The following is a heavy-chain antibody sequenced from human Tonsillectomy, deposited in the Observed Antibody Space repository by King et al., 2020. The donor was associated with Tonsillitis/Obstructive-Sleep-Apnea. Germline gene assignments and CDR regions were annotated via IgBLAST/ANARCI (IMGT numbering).Heavy chain of an antibody. CDR3: ATDVPVPLSQIGC. D-gene: IGHD3-16*02. Sequence: VQLVESGGGLVKPGGSLRLSCAASGFTFINAWMSWVRQAPGKGLEWVGRIKSESAGGTTDYAAPVKGRFSISRDDSKNTLYLQMNSLKTEDTAVYYCATDVPVPLSQIGCGGQGTLVTVSA. CDR1: GFTFINAW. CDR2: IKSESAGGTT. J-gene: IGHJ4*02. V-gene: IGHV3-15*01.